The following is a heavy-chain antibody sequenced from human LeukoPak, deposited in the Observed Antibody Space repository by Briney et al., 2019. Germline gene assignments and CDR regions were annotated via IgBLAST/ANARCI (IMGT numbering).Heavy chain of an antibody. Sequence: GGSLRLSCAASGFTFSNYLMHWVRQAPGKGLEWEALISYDGTKKYYADSVKGRFTISRDNSKNTLYLQMNSLRAEDTAVYYCASVTTLPAFDYWGQGTLVTVSS. D-gene: IGHD1-1*01. J-gene: IGHJ4*02. V-gene: IGHV3-30-3*01. CDR3: ASVTTLPAFDY. CDR1: GFTFSNYL. CDR2: ISYDGTKK.